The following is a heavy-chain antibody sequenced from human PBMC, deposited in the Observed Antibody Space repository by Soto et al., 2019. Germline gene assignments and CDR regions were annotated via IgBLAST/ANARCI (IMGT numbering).Heavy chain of an antibody. V-gene: IGHV4-34*01. CDR2: INHSGNI. J-gene: IGHJ6*02. CDR3: ARGVTTPYYYYYYGMDV. Sequence: SASLSLTRAVYGCSFSGNYLCCIRPPPGKGLAWIGEINHSGNINYNPSLKSRVTMSVDTSKNQYSLKLSSVTAADTAVYYWARGVTTPYYYYYYGMDVGGQGPT. CDR1: GCSFSGNY. D-gene: IGHD4-17*01.